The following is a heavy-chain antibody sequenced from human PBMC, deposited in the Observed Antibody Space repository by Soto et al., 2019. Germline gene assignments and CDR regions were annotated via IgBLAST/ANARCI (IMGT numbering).Heavy chain of an antibody. CDR3: ARDPGAGQIGPEWFDH. V-gene: IGHV1-18*04. J-gene: IGHJ5*02. CDR1: GYTFTSYG. D-gene: IGHD3-10*01. CDR2: SSAYNGNT. Sequence: QVQLVPSGAEVKKPGASVKFSCKASGYTFTSYGISWVRQAPGPGLAWMGCSSAYNGNTNYAQKLQGRVTMTTDTYTRRAYMELRSMRSDDEAVYYCARDPGAGQIGPEWFDHWGQGTLVTVSS.